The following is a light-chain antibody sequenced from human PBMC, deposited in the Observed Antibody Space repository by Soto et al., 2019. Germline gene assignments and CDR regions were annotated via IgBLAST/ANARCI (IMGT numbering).Light chain of an antibody. CDR1: QSVSSY. CDR2: DAS. J-gene: IGKJ4*01. V-gene: IGKV3-11*01. Sequence: IVLTQSPATLSLYPGERATLSCRASQSVSSYLAWYQQKPGQAPRLLIYDASNRATGIPARFSGSGSGTDFTLTISSLEPEDFAVYYCQQRSNWPLTFGGGTKVDI. CDR3: QQRSNWPLT.